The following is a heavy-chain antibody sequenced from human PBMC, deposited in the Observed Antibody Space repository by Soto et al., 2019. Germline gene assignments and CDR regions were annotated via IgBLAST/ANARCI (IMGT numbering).Heavy chain of an antibody. J-gene: IGHJ4*02. CDR3: ARGPGCYDSCGYYPFFDY. D-gene: IGHD3-22*01. CDR1: GFTVSSNY. V-gene: IGHV3-53*01. Sequence: PGGSLRLSCAASGFTVSSNYMSWVRQAPGKGVEWVSVIYSGGSTYYADSVKGRFTISRDNSKNTLYLQMNSLRAEDTAVYYCARGPGCYDSCGYYPFFDYWGLATLVTVSS. CDR2: IYSGGST.